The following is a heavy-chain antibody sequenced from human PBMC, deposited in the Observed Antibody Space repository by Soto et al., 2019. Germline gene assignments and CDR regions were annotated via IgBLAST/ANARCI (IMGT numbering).Heavy chain of an antibody. CDR2: IYYSGST. Sequence: PSETLSLTCTVSGGSISSGGYYWSWIRQHPGKGLEWIGYIYYSGSTYYNPSLKSRVTISVDTSKNQFSLKLSSVTAADTAVYYCARDRKGDYSKSLRGLSHSYYYYGMDVWGQGTTVTVSS. CDR1: GGSISSGGYY. D-gene: IGHD4-4*01. CDR3: ARDRKGDYSKSLRGLSHSYYYYGMDV. J-gene: IGHJ6*02. V-gene: IGHV4-31*03.